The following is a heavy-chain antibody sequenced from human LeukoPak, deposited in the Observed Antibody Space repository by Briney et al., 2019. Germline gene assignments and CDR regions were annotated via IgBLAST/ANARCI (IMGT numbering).Heavy chain of an antibody. Sequence: GGSLRLSCAASGFTFSDNYMSWIRQAPGKGLEWVSYISSSGSTIYYADSVKGRFTISRDNAKNSLYLQMNSLRAEDTAVYYCARDTSLGSGSYYRYWGQGTLVTVSS. J-gene: IGHJ4*02. CDR2: ISSSGSTI. V-gene: IGHV3-11*01. D-gene: IGHD3-10*02. CDR3: ARDTSLGSGSYYRY. CDR1: GFTFSDNY.